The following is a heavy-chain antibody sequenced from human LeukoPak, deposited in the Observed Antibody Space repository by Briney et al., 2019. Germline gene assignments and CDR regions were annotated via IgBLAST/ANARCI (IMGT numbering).Heavy chain of an antibody. D-gene: IGHD6-13*01. CDR2: FIPIFGTA. Sequence: SVKVSCKASGGTFSSYAINWVRQAPGQGLEWMGGFIPIFGTANYAQKFQGRVTITADESTSTAYMELSSLRSEDTAVYYCARTLAAAGNPSSFHFDYWGQGTLVTVSS. CDR1: GGTFSSYA. J-gene: IGHJ4*02. CDR3: ARTLAAAGNPSSFHFDY. V-gene: IGHV1-69*13.